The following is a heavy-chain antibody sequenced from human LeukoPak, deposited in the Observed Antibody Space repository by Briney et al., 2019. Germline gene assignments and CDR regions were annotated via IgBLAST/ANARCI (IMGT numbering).Heavy chain of an antibody. Sequence: ASVKVSCKASGYTFTDYYIHWVRQAPGQGLEWMGWINPDSGGTHYAQKFQGWVTMTRDTSITTTYMDLSRLRSDDTAVYYCARERTATRGDAFDIWGQGTMVTVSS. J-gene: IGHJ3*02. D-gene: IGHD1-26*01. CDR1: GYTFTDYY. V-gene: IGHV1-2*04. CDR2: INPDSGGT. CDR3: ARERTATRGDAFDI.